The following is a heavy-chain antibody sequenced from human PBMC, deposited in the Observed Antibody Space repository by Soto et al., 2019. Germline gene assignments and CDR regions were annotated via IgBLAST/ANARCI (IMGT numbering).Heavy chain of an antibody. CDR3: ARHVSPELELRNWFDP. V-gene: IGHV4-39*01. J-gene: IGHJ5*02. Sequence: SETLSLTCTVSGGSISSSSYYWGWIRQPPGKGMEWIGSIYYSGSTYYNPSLKSRVTISVDTSENQFSLKLSSVTAADTAVYYCARHVSPELELRNWFDPWGQGTLVTVSS. CDR1: GGSISSSSYY. D-gene: IGHD1-7*01. CDR2: IYYSGST.